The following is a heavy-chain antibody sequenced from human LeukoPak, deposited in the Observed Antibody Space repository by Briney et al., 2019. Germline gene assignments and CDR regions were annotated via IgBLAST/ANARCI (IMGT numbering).Heavy chain of an antibody. V-gene: IGHV3-33*01. CDR3: ARALPDYYDGSGYYDY. J-gene: IGHJ4*02. CDR1: GFMFSNYG. D-gene: IGHD3-22*01. CDR2: IWYDGSNE. Sequence: PGGSLRLSCAASGFMFSNYGMHWVRQAPGKGLEWVAVIWYDGSNEYYADSVKGRSTISRDNSKNTLYLQMNSLRPEDTAVYYCARALPDYYDGSGYYDYWGQGTLVTVSS.